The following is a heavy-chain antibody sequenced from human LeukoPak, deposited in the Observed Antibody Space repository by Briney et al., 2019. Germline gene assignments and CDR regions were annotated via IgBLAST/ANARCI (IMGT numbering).Heavy chain of an antibody. CDR2: IYYSGST. D-gene: IGHD2-15*01. Sequence: PSETLSLTCTVSGGSISSYYWSWIRQPPGKGLEWIGYIYYSGSTNYNPSLKSRVTISVDTSKNQFSLKLSSVTAADTAVYYCARDRVVVAATSLYYHYYGMDVLGQGTTVTGSS. V-gene: IGHV4-59*01. J-gene: IGHJ6*02. CDR1: GGSISSYY. CDR3: ARDRVVVAATSLYYHYYGMDV.